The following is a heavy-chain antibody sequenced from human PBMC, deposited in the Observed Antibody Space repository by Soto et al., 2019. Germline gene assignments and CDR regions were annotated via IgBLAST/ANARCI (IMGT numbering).Heavy chain of an antibody. CDR3: APDYYDSSGPPH. V-gene: IGHV3-23*01. D-gene: IGHD3-22*01. Sequence: EVQLLESGGGLVQPGGSLRLSCAASGFTFSSYAMIWVRQAPGKGLEWVSAISGSGGSTYYADSVKGRFTISRDNSKNTLYLQMNSLRAEDAAVYYCAPDYYDSSGPPHWGQGTLVTVSS. J-gene: IGHJ4*02. CDR1: GFTFSSYA. CDR2: ISGSGGST.